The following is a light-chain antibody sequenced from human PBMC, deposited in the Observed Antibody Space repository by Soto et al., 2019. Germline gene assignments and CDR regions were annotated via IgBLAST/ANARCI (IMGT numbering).Light chain of an antibody. Sequence: DIQMTQSPSTLSASVGDSVTITFRASQSISTWLAWYQQKPGKAPKLLIYDASSLESGVPSRFSGSGSGTEFTLTISSLQPDDFATYYCQQYNSFWTFGQGTKVDIK. CDR2: DAS. J-gene: IGKJ1*01. V-gene: IGKV1-5*01. CDR1: QSISTW. CDR3: QQYNSFWT.